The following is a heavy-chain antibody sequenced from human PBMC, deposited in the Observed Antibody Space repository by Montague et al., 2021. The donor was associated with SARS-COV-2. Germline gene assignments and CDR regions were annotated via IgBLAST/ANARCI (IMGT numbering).Heavy chain of an antibody. CDR3: ARESRLKYLEWSGSRYDYYGMDV. CDR2: ISSSGTT. CDR1: GGSIGAYY. J-gene: IGHJ6*02. D-gene: IGHD3-3*01. Sequence: SETRSLTCTVSGGSIGAYYWSWIRQPPGKGPEWIAYISSSGTTNYNPSLKSRITVSVDTSRNQLSLKLSSVTAADSAVHYCARESRLKYLEWSGSRYDYYGMDVWGQGTTVTVSS. V-gene: IGHV4-59*01.